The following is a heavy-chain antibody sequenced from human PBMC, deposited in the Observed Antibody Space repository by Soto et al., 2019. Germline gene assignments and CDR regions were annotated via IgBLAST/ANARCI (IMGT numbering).Heavy chain of an antibody. CDR1: GYTFTSYA. J-gene: IGHJ6*02. CDR2: INAGNGNT. V-gene: IGHV1-3*01. Sequence: ASVKVSCKASGYTFTSYAMHWVRQAPGQRLEWMGWINAGNGNTKYSQKFQGRVTITRDTSASTAYMELSSLRSEDTAVYYCARGTRITMVXGVTAKYYYYGMDVWGQGTTVTVSS. D-gene: IGHD3-10*01. CDR3: ARGTRITMVXGVTAKYYYYGMDV.